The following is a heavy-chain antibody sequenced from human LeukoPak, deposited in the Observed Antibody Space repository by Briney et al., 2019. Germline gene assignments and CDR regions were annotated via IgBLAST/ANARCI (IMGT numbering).Heavy chain of an antibody. CDR3: AREGDHSVSQVDFDL. CDR1: GFTFSSYS. V-gene: IGHV3-21*01. J-gene: IGHJ3*01. D-gene: IGHD2-21*02. Sequence: PGGSLRLSCAASGFTFSSYSMNWVRQAPGKGLEWVSSISSSSSYIYYADSVKGRFTISRDNAKNSLYLQMNSLRAEDTAVYYCAREGDHSVSQVDFDLWGQGTMVTVSS. CDR2: ISSSSSYI.